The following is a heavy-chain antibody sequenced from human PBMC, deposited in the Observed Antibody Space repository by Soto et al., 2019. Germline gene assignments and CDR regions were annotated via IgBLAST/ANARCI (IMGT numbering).Heavy chain of an antibody. Sequence: TLSLTCAVSGGSLTSNNWWTWVRQPPGQGLEWIGEIYRTRSTNYNPSLKSRVTISLDKSENQFSLKVTSLTAADTAVYYCASRDPGTSVDYWGQGTLVTVSS. J-gene: IGHJ4*02. CDR1: GGSLTSNNW. D-gene: IGHD1-7*01. V-gene: IGHV4-4*02. CDR2: IYRTRST. CDR3: ASRDPGTSVDY.